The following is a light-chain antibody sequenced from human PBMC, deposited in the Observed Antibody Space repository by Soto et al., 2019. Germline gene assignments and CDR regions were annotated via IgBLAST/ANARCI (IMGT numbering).Light chain of an antibody. CDR1: SSDIGTYNY. CDR3: SPCSRRSGTRYV. CDR2: DVS. V-gene: IGLV2-14*03. J-gene: IGLJ1*01. Sequence: QSALTQPASVSGSPGQSITISCTGTSSDIGTYNYVSWYQQHPGQAPKLMIYDVSNRPSGVSDRFSGSKSGNTAFLTISGLQAKDEVDYYCSPCSRRSGTRYVFGPGTKLTVL.